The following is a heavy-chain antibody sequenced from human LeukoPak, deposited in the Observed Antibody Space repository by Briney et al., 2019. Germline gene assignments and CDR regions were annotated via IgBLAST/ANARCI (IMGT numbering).Heavy chain of an antibody. D-gene: IGHD2-2*01. CDR1: GFTFSSYS. J-gene: IGHJ3*02. CDR2: ISSSSSTI. CDR3: ARGPGYCSSTSCSRGAFDI. Sequence: AGGCLRLSCAASGFTFSSYSMNWVRQAPGKGLEWVSYISSSSSTIYYADSVKGRFTISRDNAKNSLYLQMNSLRAEDTAVYYCARGPGYCSSTSCSRGAFDIWGQGTMVTVSS. V-gene: IGHV3-48*01.